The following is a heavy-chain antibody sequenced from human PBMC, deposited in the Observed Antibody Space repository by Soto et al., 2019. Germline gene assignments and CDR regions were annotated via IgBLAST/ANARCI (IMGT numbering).Heavy chain of an antibody. Sequence: EVQLLESGGGLVQPGGSLRLSCAASGFTFSSYAMNWVRQAPGKGLEWVSVISGSGGSTYYADSVKGRFTISGDNSKNTLYLQMNSLRAEDTAVYYCASRSSGWYFDYWGQGTLVTDSS. J-gene: IGHJ4*02. CDR2: ISGSGGST. CDR3: ASRSSGWYFDY. D-gene: IGHD6-19*01. V-gene: IGHV3-23*01. CDR1: GFTFSSYA.